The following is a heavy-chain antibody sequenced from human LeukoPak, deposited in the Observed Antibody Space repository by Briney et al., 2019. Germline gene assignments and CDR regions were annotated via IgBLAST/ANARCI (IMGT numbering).Heavy chain of an antibody. J-gene: IGHJ3*02. CDR2: IYPGDSDT. D-gene: IGHD2-21*02. Sequence: GESLKISCKGSGYIFTSYWIGWVRQMPGKGLEWMGIIYPGDSDTRYSPSFQGQVTISADKSISTAYLQWSSLKASDTAMYYCARHIVVVTAKLDAFDIWGQGTMVTVSS. CDR3: ARHIVVVTAKLDAFDI. V-gene: IGHV5-51*01. CDR1: GYIFTSYW.